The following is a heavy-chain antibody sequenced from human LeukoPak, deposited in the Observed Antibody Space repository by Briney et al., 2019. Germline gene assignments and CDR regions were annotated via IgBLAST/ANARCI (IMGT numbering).Heavy chain of an antibody. CDR2: INPSSGAT. J-gene: IGHJ6*02. V-gene: IGHV1-46*01. D-gene: IGHD1-26*01. CDR3: ARATNFYYYYGMDV. Sequence: ASAKVSCKTSGYTFTSYYIHWVRQAPGQGLEWIGIINPSSGATNYAQKFQDRVTMTRDTSTSTAYMELSSQTSEDTVVYYCARATNFYYYYGMDVWGQGTTVTVSS. CDR1: GYTFTSYY.